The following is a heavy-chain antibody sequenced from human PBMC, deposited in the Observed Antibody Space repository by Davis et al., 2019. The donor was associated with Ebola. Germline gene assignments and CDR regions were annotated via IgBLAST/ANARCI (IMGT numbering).Heavy chain of an antibody. D-gene: IGHD3-10*01. V-gene: IGHV5-51*01. CDR3: ASLVGEYGSGSYYPNYYYYMDV. J-gene: IGHJ6*03. Sequence: GESLKISCKGSGYSFTSYWIGWVRQMPGKGLEWMGIIYPGDSDTRYSPSFQGQVTISADKSISTAYLQWSSLKASDTAMYYCASLVGEYGSGSYYPNYYYYMDVWGKGTTVTVSS. CDR1: GYSFTSYW. CDR2: IYPGDSDT.